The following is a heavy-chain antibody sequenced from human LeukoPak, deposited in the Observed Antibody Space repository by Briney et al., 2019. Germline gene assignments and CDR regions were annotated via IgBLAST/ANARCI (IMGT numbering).Heavy chain of an antibody. V-gene: IGHV3-30-3*01. CDR1: GFTFSSYA. D-gene: IGHD6-19*01. J-gene: IGHJ6*02. CDR2: ISYDGSNK. Sequence: PGGSLRLSCAASGFTFSSYAMPWVRQAPGKGLEWVAVISYDGSNKYYADSVKGRFTISRDNSKNTLYLQMNSLRAEDTAVYYCARRDSSGWYNYYYGMDVWGQGTTVTVSS. CDR3: ARRDSSGWYNYYYGMDV.